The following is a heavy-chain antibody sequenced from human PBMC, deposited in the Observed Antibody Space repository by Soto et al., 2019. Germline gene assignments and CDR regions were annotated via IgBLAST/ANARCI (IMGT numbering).Heavy chain of an antibody. CDR2: IDSDGSVS. J-gene: IGHJ6*03. D-gene: IGHD2-15*01. CDR1: GFTFSNYC. CDR3: ARGDCVGCTCYSLAGSFYYYMDV. V-gene: IGHV3-74*01. Sequence: VQLVESGGGLVQPGGSLRLSCAASGFTFSNYCMYWVRQAPGKGLVWVSRIDSDGSVSSYADSVKGRLTISRDNVKNTLYLQMDSLRAEDTAVYYCARGDCVGCTCYSLAGSFYYYMDVWGKGTTVTVFS.